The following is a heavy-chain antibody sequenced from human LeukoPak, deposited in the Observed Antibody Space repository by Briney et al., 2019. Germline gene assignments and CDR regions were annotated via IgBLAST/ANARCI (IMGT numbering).Heavy chain of an antibody. V-gene: IGHV1-18*01. CDR1: GYTFTSYG. D-gene: IGHD2-15*01. J-gene: IGHJ4*02. CDR3: ARDRSPHQRHYSD. CDR2: ISVYNGNT. Sequence: ASVKVSCKASGYTFTSYGISWVRQAPGQGLEWMGWISVYNGNTNYAQKLQGRVSMTTDTSTSTAYMELRSLRSDDTAVYYCARDRSPHQRHYSDWGQGTLVTVSS.